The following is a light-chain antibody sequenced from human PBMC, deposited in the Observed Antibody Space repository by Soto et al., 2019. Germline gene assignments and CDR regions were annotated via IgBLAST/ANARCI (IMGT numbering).Light chain of an antibody. Sequence: EIGLTQSPATLSLSPGERATLSCRTSQSVSSYLAWYQQKPGQALRLLIYDASNRATGIPARFSGSGSGTDFTLTISSLEPEDFAVYYCQQRRNWPPLTFGEGTKVEIK. V-gene: IGKV3-11*01. CDR3: QQRRNWPPLT. CDR1: QSVSSY. CDR2: DAS. J-gene: IGKJ4*02.